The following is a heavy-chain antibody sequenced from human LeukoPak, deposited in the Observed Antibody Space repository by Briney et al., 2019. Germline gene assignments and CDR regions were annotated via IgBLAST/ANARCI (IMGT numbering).Heavy chain of an antibody. CDR1: GFTFSSYE. Sequence: PGGSLRLSCAASGFTFSSYEMNWVRQAPGKGLEWVSYISSSGSTIYYADSVKGRFTISRDNAKNSLYLQMNSLRAEDTAIYYCARVGFGELSDWGQGTLVTVSS. J-gene: IGHJ4*02. V-gene: IGHV3-48*03. CDR2: ISSSGSTI. D-gene: IGHD3-10*01. CDR3: ARVGFGELSD.